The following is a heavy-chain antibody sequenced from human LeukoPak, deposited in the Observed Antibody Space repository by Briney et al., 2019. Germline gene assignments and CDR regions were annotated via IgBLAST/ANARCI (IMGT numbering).Heavy chain of an antibody. CDR1: GFTFSSYG. V-gene: IGHV3-30*02. CDR3: AKDRGGSSGWYLFDY. CDR2: IRYDGSNK. D-gene: IGHD6-19*01. J-gene: IGHJ4*02. Sequence: PGGSLRLSCAASGFTFSSYGMHWVRQAPGKRLEWVAFIRYDGSNKYYADSVKGRFTISRDNSKNTLYLQMNSLRAEDTAVYYCAKDRGGSSGWYLFDYWGQGTLVTVPS.